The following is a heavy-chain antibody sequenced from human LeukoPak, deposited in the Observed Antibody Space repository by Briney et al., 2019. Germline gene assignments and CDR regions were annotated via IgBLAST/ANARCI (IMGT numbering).Heavy chain of an antibody. CDR1: DGSISTYY. Sequence: SETLSLTCTVSDGSISTYYWNWIRQPPGKGLEWIGYIYYSGNTNYNPSLKSRLTISIDTSKNQFSLTLRSVTAADTAVYYCARETHYYYDTSGHYDGWGQGTLITVSS. V-gene: IGHV4-59*01. J-gene: IGHJ4*02. CDR3: ARETHYYYDTSGHYDG. D-gene: IGHD3-22*01. CDR2: IYYSGNT.